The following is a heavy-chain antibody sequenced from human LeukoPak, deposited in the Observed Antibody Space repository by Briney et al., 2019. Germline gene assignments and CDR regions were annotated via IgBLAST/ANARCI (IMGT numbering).Heavy chain of an antibody. CDR3: AKDANWGFEY. CDR2: ISGSGGST. J-gene: IGHJ4*02. CDR1: GFTFSSYA. D-gene: IGHD7-27*01. Sequence: GGSLRLSCAASGFTFSSYAMSWVRQAPGKGLEWVSTISGSGGSTYYADSVKGHFTISRDNSKNTLYLQMSSLRAEDTAVYYCAKDANWGFEYWGQGTLVTVSS. V-gene: IGHV3-23*01.